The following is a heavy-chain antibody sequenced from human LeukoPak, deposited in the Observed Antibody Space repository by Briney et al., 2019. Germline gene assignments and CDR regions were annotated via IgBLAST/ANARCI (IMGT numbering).Heavy chain of an antibody. Sequence: SETLSLTCAVSGGSFSGYYLTWIRQPPGKGLEWIGEINHSGSTNYNPSLKSRVTISIDTSKNQISLNLTSVTAADTALYYCAGGTTPGVFWGQGTLATVSS. CDR1: GGSFSGYY. CDR2: INHSGST. J-gene: IGHJ4*02. CDR3: AGGTTPGVF. V-gene: IGHV4-34*01. D-gene: IGHD3-10*01.